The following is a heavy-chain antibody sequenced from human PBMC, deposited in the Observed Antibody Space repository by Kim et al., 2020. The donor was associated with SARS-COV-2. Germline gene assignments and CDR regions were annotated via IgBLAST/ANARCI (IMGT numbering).Heavy chain of an antibody. CDR2: IYYSGST. Sequence: SETLSLTCTVSGGSISSYYWSWIRQPPGKGLEWIGYIYYSGSTNYNPSLKSRVTISVDTSKNQFSLKLSSVTAADTAVYYCARDNRIAAAGRFYYYGMDVWGQGTTVTVSS. CDR1: GGSISSYY. CDR3: ARDNRIAAAGRFYYYGMDV. D-gene: IGHD6-13*01. J-gene: IGHJ6*02. V-gene: IGHV4-59*01.